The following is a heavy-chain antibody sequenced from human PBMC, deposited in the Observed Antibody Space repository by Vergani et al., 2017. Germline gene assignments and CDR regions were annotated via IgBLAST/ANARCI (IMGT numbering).Heavy chain of an antibody. CDR3: ARQGPAAMRLGRGWFDP. J-gene: IGHJ5*02. Sequence: QLQLQESGPGLVKPSETLSLTCTVSGGSISSSSYYWGWIRQPPGKGLEWIGSIYYSGSTYYNPSLKSRVTISVDTSKNQFSLKLSSVTAAVTAVYYCARQGPAAMRLGRGWFDPWGQGTLVTVSS. D-gene: IGHD2-2*01. V-gene: IGHV4-39*01. CDR2: IYYSGST. CDR1: GGSISSSSYY.